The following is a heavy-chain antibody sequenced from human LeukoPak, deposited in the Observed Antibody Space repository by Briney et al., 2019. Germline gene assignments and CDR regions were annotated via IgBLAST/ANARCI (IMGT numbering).Heavy chain of an antibody. CDR3: ARSEQARAFDI. Sequence: PSETLSLTCAVYGGSFSGYYWSWIRQPPGKGLEWIGEINHSGSTNYNPSLKSRVTISVDTSKNQFSLKLSSVTAADTAVYYCARSEQARAFDIWGQGTMVTVSS. V-gene: IGHV4-34*01. J-gene: IGHJ3*02. CDR1: GGSFSGYY. CDR2: INHSGST.